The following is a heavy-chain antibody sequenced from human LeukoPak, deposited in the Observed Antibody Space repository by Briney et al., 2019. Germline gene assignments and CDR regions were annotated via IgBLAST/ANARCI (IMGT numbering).Heavy chain of an antibody. Sequence: SETLSLTCTVSGSSISSYYWSWIRQPPGKGLEWIGYIYTSGSTNYNPSLKSRVTISVDTSKNQFSLKLSSVTAADTAVYYCARFWSGYYQKEYYYMDVWGKGTTVTVSS. CDR1: GSSISSYY. V-gene: IGHV4-4*09. J-gene: IGHJ6*03. D-gene: IGHD3-3*01. CDR2: IYTSGST. CDR3: ARFWSGYYQKEYYYMDV.